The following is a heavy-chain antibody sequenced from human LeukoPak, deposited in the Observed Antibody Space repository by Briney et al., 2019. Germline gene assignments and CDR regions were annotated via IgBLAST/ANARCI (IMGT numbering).Heavy chain of an antibody. CDR1: GFTFNDYD. CDR3: ARGGSYGGYHSY. CDR2: ISYDGNNK. Sequence: GGSLRLSCAASGFTFNDYDMHWVRQTPGKGLEWVAFISYDGNNKYYTDSVKGRFTISRDNSKKTLYLQMNSLRAEDTALYYCARGGSYGGYHSYWGQGTLVTVSS. D-gene: IGHD4-23*01. V-gene: IGHV3-30*03. J-gene: IGHJ4*02.